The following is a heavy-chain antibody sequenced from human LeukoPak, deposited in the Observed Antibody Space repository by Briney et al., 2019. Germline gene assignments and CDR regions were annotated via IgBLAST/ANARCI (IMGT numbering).Heavy chain of an antibody. V-gene: IGHV1-8*01. Sequence: ASVKVSCKTSGYTFTNYDINWVRQATGQGLEWMGWMNPKSGNTGSAQRFQGRVTLTRDTSISTAYMELSSLRSEDTAVYYCARVWGSIDYWGQGTLVTVSS. J-gene: IGHJ4*02. CDR2: MNPKSGNT. CDR1: GYTFTNYD. D-gene: IGHD7-27*01. CDR3: ARVWGSIDY.